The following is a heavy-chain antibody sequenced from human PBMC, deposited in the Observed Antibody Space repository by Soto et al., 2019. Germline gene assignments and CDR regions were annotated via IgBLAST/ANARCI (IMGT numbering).Heavy chain of an antibody. CDR1: GFSFSDSA. CDR3: ARNVRSRSLGGCNIDY. J-gene: IGHJ4*02. CDR2: IGSKGQNYAT. Sequence: PGGSLRLSCAASGFSFSDSAMHWVRQASGKGLEWVGRIGSKGQNYATTYAASVKGRFIISTDESKNTDTSTSTAYMELRSLRSDDTAVYYCARNVRSRSLGGCNIDYWGQGTLVTVSS. V-gene: IGHV3-73*01. D-gene: IGHD2-2*02.